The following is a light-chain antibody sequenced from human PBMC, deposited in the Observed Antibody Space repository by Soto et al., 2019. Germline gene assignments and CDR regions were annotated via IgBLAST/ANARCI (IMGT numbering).Light chain of an antibody. Sequence: QSVLAQPPSASGTPGQRVTISCSGSSSNIGGNPVNWYQQLPGTAPKLLIYNNNQRPSGVPDRFSGSKSGTSASLAISGLQSEYEDDYCCAAWDDSLNGPVFGGETKVTVL. V-gene: IGLV1-44*01. J-gene: IGLJ3*02. CDR1: SSNIGGNP. CDR3: AAWDDSLNGPV. CDR2: NNN.